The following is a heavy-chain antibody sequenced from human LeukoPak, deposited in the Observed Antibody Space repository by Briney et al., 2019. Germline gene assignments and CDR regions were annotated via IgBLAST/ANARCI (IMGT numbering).Heavy chain of an antibody. J-gene: IGHJ4*02. V-gene: IGHV4-4*07. Sequence: KPSETLSLTCSLSGGSISSYYWSWIRQPAGKGLEWIGRIYTSGSTNYNPSLKSRVTMSVDTSKNQFSLKLSSVTAADTAVYYCASQYYCGGDCYTDYWGQGTLVTVSS. CDR2: IYTSGST. D-gene: IGHD2-21*01. CDR1: GGSISSYY. CDR3: ASQYYCGGDCYTDY.